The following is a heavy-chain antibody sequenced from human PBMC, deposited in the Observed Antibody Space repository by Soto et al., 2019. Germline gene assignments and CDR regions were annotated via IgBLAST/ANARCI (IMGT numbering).Heavy chain of an antibody. Sequence: QVQLQESGPGLVKPSETLSLTCIVSGGSLSPYYWSWIRQSPGKGLEWVGSIYYTGTTDYNPSLKSRVTISIATAANKVSLEMTAVTAADTAVYYCARERRGSSWPRVDYWGQGKLVTVSS. CDR2: IYYTGTT. CDR1: GGSLSPYY. D-gene: IGHD6-13*01. CDR3: ARERRGSSWPRVDY. J-gene: IGHJ4*02. V-gene: IGHV4-59*01.